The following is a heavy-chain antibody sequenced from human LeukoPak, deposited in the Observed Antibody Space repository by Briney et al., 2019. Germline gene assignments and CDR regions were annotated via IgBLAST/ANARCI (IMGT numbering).Heavy chain of an antibody. J-gene: IGHJ4*02. CDR1: GFTFSSYW. D-gene: IGHD6-25*01. CDR3: ARVGGTSDY. V-gene: IGHV3-74*01. CDR2: INSDGSST. Sequence: GGSLGLSRAASGFTFSSYWIHWVRQAPGKGLVWVSRINSDGSSTSYADSVKGRFTISRDNAKNTLYLQMNSLRAEDTAVYYCARVGGTSDYGGQGTLVTVSS.